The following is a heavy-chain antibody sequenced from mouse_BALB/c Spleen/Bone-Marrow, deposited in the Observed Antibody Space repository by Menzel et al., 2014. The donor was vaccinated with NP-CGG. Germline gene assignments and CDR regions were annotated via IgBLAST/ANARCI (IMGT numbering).Heavy chain of an antibody. D-gene: IGHD1-3*01. CDR1: GFNIKDTY. Sequence: EVKLVESGAELVKPGASVKLSCSASGFNIKDTYMHWVKQRPEQGLEWIGRIDPANGNTKYDPKFQDKATITADTSSNTVDLQLSSLTFEDTDVYYCARQEFAIYWYFEVWGAGTTGTVSS. CDR3: ARQEFAIYWYFEV. CDR2: IDPANGNT. V-gene: IGHV14-3*02. J-gene: IGHJ1*01.